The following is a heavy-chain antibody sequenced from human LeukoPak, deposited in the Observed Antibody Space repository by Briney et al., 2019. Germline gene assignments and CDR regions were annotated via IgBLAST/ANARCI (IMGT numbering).Heavy chain of an antibody. V-gene: IGHV4-59*01. J-gene: IGHJ4*02. CDR2: IYYSGST. Sequence: SETLSLTCTVSSGSISSYYWNWIRQPPGKGLEWIGYIYYSGSTNYNPSLKSRVTISVDTSKNQFSLKLSSVTAADTAVYYCAGVVPAAKAFDYWGQGTLVTVSS. D-gene: IGHD2-2*01. CDR3: AGVVPAAKAFDY. CDR1: SGSISSYY.